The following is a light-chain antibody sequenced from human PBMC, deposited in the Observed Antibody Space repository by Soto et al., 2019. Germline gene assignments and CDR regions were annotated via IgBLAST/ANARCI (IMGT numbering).Light chain of an antibody. J-gene: IGKJ4*01. V-gene: IGKV3-15*01. CDR1: QSVGSD. CDR3: QQYNDWPL. Sequence: EIVMTQSPATLSVSPGERATLYCRASQSVGSDLAWYQQKPGQAPRLLIYGASSRATGIPARFSGSGSGTEFTLTIRSLQSEDFAVYYCQQYNDWPLFGGGTKVEIK. CDR2: GAS.